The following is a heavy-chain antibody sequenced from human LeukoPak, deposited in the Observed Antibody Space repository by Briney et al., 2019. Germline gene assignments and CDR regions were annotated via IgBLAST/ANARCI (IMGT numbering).Heavy chain of an antibody. Sequence: GGSLRLSCAASGFTFSSYAMSWVRQAPGKGLEYVSAITSNGGSKYYADFVKGRFTISRDNSKNTLYLQMSSLRVDDTAVYYCVKAGVVPAADDAFDFWGQGTMVTVSS. V-gene: IGHV3-64D*06. CDR1: GFTFSSYA. CDR2: ITSNGGSK. CDR3: VKAGVVPAADDAFDF. J-gene: IGHJ3*01. D-gene: IGHD2-2*01.